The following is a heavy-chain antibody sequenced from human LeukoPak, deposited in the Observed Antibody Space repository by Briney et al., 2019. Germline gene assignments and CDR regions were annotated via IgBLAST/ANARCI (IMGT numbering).Heavy chain of an antibody. CDR2: IWYDGSNK. V-gene: IGHV3-33*01. D-gene: IGHD6-13*01. CDR1: GFTFSSYG. Sequence: PGRSLRLSCAASGFTFSSYGVHWVRQAPGKGLEWVAVIWYDGSNKYYADSVKGRFTISRDNSKNTLYLQMNSLRAEDTAVYYCARDTKGVHRTAAAGKGRFDYWGQGTLVTVSS. J-gene: IGHJ4*02. CDR3: ARDTKGVHRTAAAGKGRFDY.